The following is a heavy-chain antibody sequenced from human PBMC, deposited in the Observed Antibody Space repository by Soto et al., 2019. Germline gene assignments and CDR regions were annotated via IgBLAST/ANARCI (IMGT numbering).Heavy chain of an antibody. CDR1: GFTFSSYT. CDR3: ARGAYLNWFDP. J-gene: IGHJ5*02. V-gene: IGHV3-21*01. CDR2: ISSRSSYI. Sequence: GGSLRLSCAASGFTFSSYTMNWVRQAPGKGLEWVSSISSRSSYIYYADSVKGRFTISRDNAKISVYLQMNSLRAEDTAVYYCARGAYLNWFDPWGQGTLVTVSS.